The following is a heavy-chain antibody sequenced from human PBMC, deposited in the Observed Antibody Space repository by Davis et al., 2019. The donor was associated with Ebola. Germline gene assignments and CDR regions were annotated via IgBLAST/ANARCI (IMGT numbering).Heavy chain of an antibody. CDR3: AHPNSDYYHIDVFDT. Sequence: SETLSLTCTVSGGSITSSTYYWGWIRQPPGKGLEWIGSIYYSGIGSISYTGSTNYNPSLESRLTISIDKSKNQFSLKLTSLTAADTAMYYCAHPNSDYYHIDVFDTWGQGTMVTVSS. CDR2: IYYSGIGSISYTGST. V-gene: IGHV4-39*07. D-gene: IGHD3-22*01. J-gene: IGHJ3*02. CDR1: GGSITSSTYY.